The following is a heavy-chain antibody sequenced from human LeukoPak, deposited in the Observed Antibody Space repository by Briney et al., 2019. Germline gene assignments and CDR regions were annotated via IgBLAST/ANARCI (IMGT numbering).Heavy chain of an antibody. Sequence: GGSLRLSCAASGFTFSSYAMNWVRQAPGKGLEWVSYTSSSSNTIYYAESVRGRFTISRDNAKNSLYLQMSSLRAEDTAVYYCARDPHYSSSWYDYWGQGTLVTVSS. V-gene: IGHV3-48*04. J-gene: IGHJ4*02. D-gene: IGHD6-13*01. CDR2: TSSSSNTI. CDR1: GFTFSSYA. CDR3: ARDPHYSSSWYDY.